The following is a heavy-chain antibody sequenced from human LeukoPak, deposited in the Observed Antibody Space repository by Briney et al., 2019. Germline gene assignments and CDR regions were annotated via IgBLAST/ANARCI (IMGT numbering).Heavy chain of an antibody. V-gene: IGHV1-69*04. CDR1: GGTFSSYA. Sequence: SVKVSCKASGGTFSSYAISWVRQAPGQGLEWMGRIIPILGIANYAQKFQGRVTITADKSTSTTYMELSSLRSEDTAVYYCARSGDEDTAMSIDYWGQGTLVTVSS. J-gene: IGHJ4*02. D-gene: IGHD5-18*01. CDR3: ARSGDEDTAMSIDY. CDR2: IIPILGIA.